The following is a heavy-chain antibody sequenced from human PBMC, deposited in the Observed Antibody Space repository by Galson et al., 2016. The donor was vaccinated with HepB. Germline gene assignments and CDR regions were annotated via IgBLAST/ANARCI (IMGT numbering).Heavy chain of an antibody. J-gene: IGHJ6*02. CDR1: GGSVVSGAYF. CDR2: IFYSGST. Sequence: SETLSLTCSVSGGSVVSGAYFWSWIRQPPGKGLEWIGYIFYSGSTEYNPSLKSRVTISLDTSKTELSLRLTSVTAADTAISYCARAGSRSSSWTYSYYGLDVWGQGTAVTVSS. CDR3: ARAGSRSSSWTYSYYGLDV. D-gene: IGHD6-13*01. V-gene: IGHV4-61*08.